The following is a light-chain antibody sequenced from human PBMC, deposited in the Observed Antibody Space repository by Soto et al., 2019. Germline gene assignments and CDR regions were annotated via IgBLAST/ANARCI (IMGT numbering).Light chain of an antibody. Sequence: IQMTQSPSSLSASVGDSVNVPRRVSQSISRYLNSYQQTPGKAPKLLIYAASSFQSGVPSRFSCTGPGTDFTLTISSLQPEDVATYYCRQSDTTPWTFGQGTKVDIK. CDR2: AAS. CDR1: QSISRY. J-gene: IGKJ1*01. CDR3: RQSDTTPWT. V-gene: IGKV1-39*01.